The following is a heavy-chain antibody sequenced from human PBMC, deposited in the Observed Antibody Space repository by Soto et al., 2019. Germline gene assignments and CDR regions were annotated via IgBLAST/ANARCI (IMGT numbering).Heavy chain of an antibody. CDR3: ARGQLLQTSYYYYYYMDV. Sequence: GGSLRLSCAASGFTFSSYSMNWVRQAPGKGLEWVSSISSSSSYIYYADSVKGRFTISRDNAKKSLYLQMNSLRAEDTAVYYCARGQLLQTSYYYYYYMDVWGKGTTVTVSS. V-gene: IGHV3-21*01. J-gene: IGHJ6*03. CDR1: GFTFSSYS. CDR2: ISSSSSYI. D-gene: IGHD6-6*01.